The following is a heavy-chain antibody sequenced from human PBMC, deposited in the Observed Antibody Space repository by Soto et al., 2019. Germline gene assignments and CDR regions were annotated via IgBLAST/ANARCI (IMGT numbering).Heavy chain of an antibody. V-gene: IGHV4-34*01. Sequence: SETLSLTCAVYGGSFSGYYWSWIRQPPGKGLEWIGEINHSGSTNYNPSLKSRVTISVDTSKNQFSLKLSSVTAADTAVYYCARGGMATIKRGYYYYMDVWGKGTTVTVSS. D-gene: IGHD5-12*01. CDR3: ARGGMATIKRGYYYYMDV. CDR1: GGSFSGYY. J-gene: IGHJ6*03. CDR2: INHSGST.